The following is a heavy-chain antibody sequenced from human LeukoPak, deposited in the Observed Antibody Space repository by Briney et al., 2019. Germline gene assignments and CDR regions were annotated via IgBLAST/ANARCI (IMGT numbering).Heavy chain of an antibody. Sequence: SETLSLTCTVSGGSISSSSYYWGWIRQPPGKGLEWIGSIYYSGSTYYNPSLKSRVTISVDTSKNQFSLKLSSVTAADTAVYYCARHGRGYTLDAFDIWGQGTMVTVSS. J-gene: IGHJ3*02. D-gene: IGHD5-18*01. CDR1: GGSISSSSYY. V-gene: IGHV4-39*01. CDR3: ARHGRGYTLDAFDI. CDR2: IYYSGST.